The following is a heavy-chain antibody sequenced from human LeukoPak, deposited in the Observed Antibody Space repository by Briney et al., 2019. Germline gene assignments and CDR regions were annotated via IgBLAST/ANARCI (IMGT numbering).Heavy chain of an antibody. CDR3: ARDQRSYGPYDAFDI. V-gene: IGHV4-4*07. J-gene: IGHJ3*02. CDR2: IYTSGST. CDR1: GGSISSYY. Sequence: SETLSLTCTVSGGSISSYYWSWIRQPAGKGLEWIGRIYTSGSTNYNPSLKSRVTMSVDTSKNQFSLKLSSVTAADTAVYYCARDQRSYGPYDAFDIWGQGTMVTVSS. D-gene: IGHD1-26*01.